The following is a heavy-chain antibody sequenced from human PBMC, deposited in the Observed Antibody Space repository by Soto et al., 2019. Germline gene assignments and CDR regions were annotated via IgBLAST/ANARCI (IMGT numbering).Heavy chain of an antibody. V-gene: IGHV1-18*01. CDR2: INIYGGGT. Sequence: QIHLEQSEPEVKKPGASVKVSCKASGYTFTSYGISWVRLAPGQGLEWMGWINIYGGGTNYAQKYQDRVTMTRDTSTNTVYLEMRSLTSDDTAIYYCARALYSYDNSGLAFWGQGTLVTVSS. CDR1: GYTFTSYG. CDR3: ARALYSYDNSGLAF. D-gene: IGHD3-22*01. J-gene: IGHJ4*02.